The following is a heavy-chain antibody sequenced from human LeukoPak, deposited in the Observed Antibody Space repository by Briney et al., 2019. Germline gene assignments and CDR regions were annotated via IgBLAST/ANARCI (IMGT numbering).Heavy chain of an antibody. CDR3: ATVWKGDTDY. J-gene: IGHJ4*02. Sequence: PSETLSLTCTVSGYSISSGYYWGWIRQPPGKGLEWLGSIYQSGNTYYNPSLKSRVTISVDTSKNQFSLKLSSVTAADTAVYYCATVWKGDTDYWGQGTLVTVSS. D-gene: IGHD1-26*01. CDR1: GYSISSGYY. CDR2: IYQSGNT. V-gene: IGHV4-38-2*02.